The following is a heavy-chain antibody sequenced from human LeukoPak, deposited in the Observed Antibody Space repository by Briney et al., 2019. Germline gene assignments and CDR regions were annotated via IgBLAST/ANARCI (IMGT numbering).Heavy chain of an antibody. Sequence: GESLKISCKGSGYSFTSYWIGWVRQMPGKGLEWMGIIYPGDSDTRYSPSFQGQVTISADKSISTAYLQWSSLKASDTAMYYCARRYSSSWYLDDYYFDYWGQGTLVTVSS. CDR2: IYPGDSDT. V-gene: IGHV5-51*01. CDR3: ARRYSSSWYLDDYYFDY. D-gene: IGHD6-13*01. J-gene: IGHJ4*02. CDR1: GYSFTSYW.